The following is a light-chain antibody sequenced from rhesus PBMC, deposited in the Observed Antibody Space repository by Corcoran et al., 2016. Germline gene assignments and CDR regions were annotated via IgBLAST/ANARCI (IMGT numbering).Light chain of an antibody. CDR2: AAT. V-gene: IGKV1-28*02. Sequence: DIQMTQSPSSLSASVGDTVTITCRASQGISSYLNWFQQKPGKAPKLLIYAATTLQSGVPSRFSGSGSGTDFNLTISSLQPEDFATYYCQQYKSYPFTFGPGTKLDIK. J-gene: IGKJ3*01. CDR1: QGISSY. CDR3: QQYKSYPFT.